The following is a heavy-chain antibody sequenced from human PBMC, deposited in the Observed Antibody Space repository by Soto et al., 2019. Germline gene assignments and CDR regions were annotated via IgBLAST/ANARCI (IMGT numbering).Heavy chain of an antibody. CDR1: GYTFTSYY. D-gene: IGHD3-22*01. CDR2: INPSGGST. CDR3: ARMYYYDSSGYYFTSAYFDY. Sequence: ASVKASCKASGYTFTSYYMHWVRQAPGQGLEWMGIINPSGGSTSYAQKFQGRVTMTRDTSTSTVYMELSSLRSEDTAVYYCARMYYYDSSGYYFTSAYFDYWGQGTLVTVSS. J-gene: IGHJ4*02. V-gene: IGHV1-46*01.